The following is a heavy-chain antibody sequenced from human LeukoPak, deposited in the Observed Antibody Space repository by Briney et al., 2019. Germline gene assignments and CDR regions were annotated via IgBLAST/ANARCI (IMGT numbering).Heavy chain of an antibody. D-gene: IGHD1-26*01. CDR3: GRDLGGRSGY. J-gene: IGHJ4*02. CDR2: INEDGRIT. Sequence: GGSLRLSCAASEFTFSAYWMHWVRQAPGKGLVWVSRINEDGRITNYADSVRGRFTISRDNAKNTLYLQMNSLRAEDSAVYYCGRDLGGRSGYWGQGALVTVSS. CDR1: EFTFSAYW. V-gene: IGHV3-74*01.